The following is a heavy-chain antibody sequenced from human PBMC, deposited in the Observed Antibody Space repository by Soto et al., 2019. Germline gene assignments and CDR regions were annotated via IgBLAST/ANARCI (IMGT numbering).Heavy chain of an antibody. Sequence: QVPLVQSGAEVKKPGASVKVSCKASGYTFTSYGISWVRQAPGQGLEWMGWISAYNGNTNYAQKLQGRVTMTTDTSTSTAYMELRSLRSDDTAVYYCARDRILHYYDSSGYMDYWGQGTLVTVSS. CDR1: GYTFTSYG. V-gene: IGHV1-18*01. D-gene: IGHD3-22*01. CDR3: ARDRILHYYDSSGYMDY. J-gene: IGHJ4*02. CDR2: ISAYNGNT.